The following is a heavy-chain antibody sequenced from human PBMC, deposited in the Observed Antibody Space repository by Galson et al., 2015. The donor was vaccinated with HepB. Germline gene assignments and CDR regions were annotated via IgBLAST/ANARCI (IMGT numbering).Heavy chain of an antibody. Sequence: SLRLSCAASGFTFSSYGMHWVRQAPGKGLEWVAVISYDGSNKYYADSVKGRFTISRDNSKNTLYLQMNSLRAEDTAVYYCAKDLVVVAADDAFDIWGQGTMVTVSS. CDR1: GFTFSSYG. CDR2: ISYDGSNK. CDR3: AKDLVVVAADDAFDI. D-gene: IGHD2-15*01. J-gene: IGHJ3*02. V-gene: IGHV3-30*18.